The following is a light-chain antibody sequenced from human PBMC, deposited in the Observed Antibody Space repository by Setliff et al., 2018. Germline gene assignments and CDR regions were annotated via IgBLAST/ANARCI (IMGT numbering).Light chain of an antibody. CDR3: CSYTPTMGVV. CDR1: SSDIGRYDF. V-gene: IGLV2-14*03. CDR2: SVN. Sequence: QSALAQPASVSGSPAQSITISCTGTSSDIGRYDFVSWYQHLPGKAPQLLIFSVNNRPSQISDRFSASKSGDTASLTISGLQAEDEAVYYCCSYTPTMGVVVGGGTKVTVL. J-gene: IGLJ2*01.